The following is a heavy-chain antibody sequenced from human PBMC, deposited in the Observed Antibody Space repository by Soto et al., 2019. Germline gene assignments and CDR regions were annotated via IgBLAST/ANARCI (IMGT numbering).Heavy chain of an antibody. CDR1: GGSISSYY. CDR2: VYYIGST. J-gene: IGHJ2*01. V-gene: IGHV4-59*08. Sequence: QVQLQESGPGLVKPSETLSLTCTVSGGSISSYYWSWIRQPPGKGLEGIGYVYYIGSTNSNPSPTTRVTISVDTSKNPFPLTLSSVTAADTAVYTCARFNWYLDLWGRGTLVTVSS. CDR3: ARFNWYLDL.